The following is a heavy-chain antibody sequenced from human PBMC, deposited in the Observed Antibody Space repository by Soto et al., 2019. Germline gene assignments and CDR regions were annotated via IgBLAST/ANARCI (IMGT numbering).Heavy chain of an antibody. D-gene: IGHD3-10*01. CDR2: ISGSGGST. CDR3: AKVGFGELLSGY. V-gene: IGHV3-23*01. Sequence: PGGSLRLSCAASGFTFSSYAMSWVRQAPGKELEWVSAISGSGGSTYYADSVKGRFTISRDNSKNTLYLQMNSLRAEDTAVYYCAKVGFGELLSGYWGQGTLVTVSS. J-gene: IGHJ4*02. CDR1: GFTFSSYA.